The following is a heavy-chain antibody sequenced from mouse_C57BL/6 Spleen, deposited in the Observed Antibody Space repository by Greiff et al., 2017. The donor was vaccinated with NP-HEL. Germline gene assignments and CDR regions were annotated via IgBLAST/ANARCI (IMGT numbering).Heavy chain of an antibody. J-gene: IGHJ3*01. CDR1: GYTFTSYW. V-gene: IGHV1-52*01. D-gene: IGHD3-2*02. Sequence: VQLQQSGAELVRPGSSVKLSCKASGYTFTSYWMHWVKQRPIQGLEWIGNIDPSDSETHYNQKFKDKATLTVDKSSSTAYRQLSSLTSEDSAVYYCARSGSSGYQAWFAYWGQGTLVTVSA. CDR3: ARSGSSGYQAWFAY. CDR2: IDPSDSET.